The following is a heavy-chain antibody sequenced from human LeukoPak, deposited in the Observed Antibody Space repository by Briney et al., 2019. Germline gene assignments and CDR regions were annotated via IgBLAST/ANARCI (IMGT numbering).Heavy chain of an antibody. V-gene: IGHV3-23*01. CDR1: GFTFSSYA. CDR2: ISSSGANT. J-gene: IGHJ4*02. CDR3: AKRDRPCSGDCSAPYYFDY. D-gene: IGHD2-21*02. Sequence: EGSLRLSCAASGFTFSSYAMSWVRQAPGKGLEWVSSISSSGANTYYADSVKGRFTISRDNSKNTLYLQMGSLRVEDTAVYYCAKRDRPCSGDCSAPYYFDYWGQGTLVTVSS.